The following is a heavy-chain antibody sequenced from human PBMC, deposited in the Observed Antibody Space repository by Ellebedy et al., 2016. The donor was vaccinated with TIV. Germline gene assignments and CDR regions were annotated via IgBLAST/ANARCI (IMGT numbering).Heavy chain of an antibody. CDR3: ARGPAGGYCSGGSCLNWFDP. V-gene: IGHV3-64D*06. D-gene: IGHD2-15*01. J-gene: IGHJ5*02. CDR2: ISSNGGST. Sequence: GESLKISXSASGFTFSSYAMHWVRQAPGKGLEYVSAISSNGGSTYYADSVKGRFTISRDNSKNTLYLQMSSLRAEDTAVYYCARGPAGGYCSGGSCLNWFDPWGQGTLVTVSS. CDR1: GFTFSSYA.